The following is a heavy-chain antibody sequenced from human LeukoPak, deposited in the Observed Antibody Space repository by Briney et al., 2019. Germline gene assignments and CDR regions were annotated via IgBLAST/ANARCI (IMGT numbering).Heavy chain of an antibody. CDR2: INHSGST. D-gene: IGHD2-2*01. Sequence: SETLSLSCAVYGGSFSGYYWSWIRQPPGKGLGWIGEINHSGSTNYNPSLKSRVTISVDTSKNQFSLKLSSVTAADTAVYYCAREPIVVVPAAIDYGMDVWGQGTTVTVSS. CDR3: AREPIVVVPAAIDYGMDV. V-gene: IGHV4-34*01. CDR1: GGSFSGYY. J-gene: IGHJ6*02.